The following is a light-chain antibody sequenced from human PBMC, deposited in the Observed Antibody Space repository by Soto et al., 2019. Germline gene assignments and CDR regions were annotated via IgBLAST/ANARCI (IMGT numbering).Light chain of an antibody. CDR3: QQYNSYSPIT. CDR1: QSISSW. V-gene: IGKV1-5*03. Sequence: DIQMTQSPSPLSASVGDRVTITCRASQSISSWLAWYQKKPGKAPKLLIYKASSLESGVPSRFSGSGSGTEFTLTISSLQPDDFATYYCQQYNSYSPITFGPGTKVDIK. J-gene: IGKJ3*01. CDR2: KAS.